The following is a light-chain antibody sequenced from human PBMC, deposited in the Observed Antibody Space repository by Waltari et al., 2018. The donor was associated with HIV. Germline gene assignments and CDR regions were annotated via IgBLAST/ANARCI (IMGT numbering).Light chain of an antibody. J-gene: IGLJ3*02. CDR1: ALPNQY. CDR2: KDT. Sequence: SYELTPPPSASVSPGPTARTTCSGDALPNQYAYWYHQKPGQAPVLVIYKDTERPSGIPERFSGSSSGTTVTLTISGVQAEDEADYYCQSADSSGTWVFGGGTKLTVL. CDR3: QSADSSGTWV. V-gene: IGLV3-25*03.